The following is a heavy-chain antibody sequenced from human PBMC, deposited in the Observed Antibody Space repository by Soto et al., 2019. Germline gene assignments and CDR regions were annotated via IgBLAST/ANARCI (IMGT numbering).Heavy chain of an antibody. J-gene: IGHJ6*02. CDR3: ARDAGRSDVVPAAISAMDV. CDR1: GGNRYT. D-gene: IGHD2-2*01. V-gene: IGHV1-69*08. CDR2: IIPMFGIA. Sequence: QVQLVQSGAEVKKPGSSVKVSCKGSGGNRYTITWVRQAPGQGLEWMGRIIPMFGIATYAQTFQGRVTISADKSTSTAYMELSSRRSEDTAVYYCARDAGRSDVVPAAISAMDVWGQGTTVTVSS.